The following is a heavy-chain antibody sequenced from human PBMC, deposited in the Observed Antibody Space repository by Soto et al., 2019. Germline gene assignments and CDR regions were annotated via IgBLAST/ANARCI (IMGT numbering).Heavy chain of an antibody. D-gene: IGHD4-17*01. V-gene: IGHV1-2*02. CDR1: GYTFAAYY. CDR2: INPTSGGT. J-gene: IGHJ4*02. Sequence: QVQLVQSGAEVKKPGASVKVSCKTSGYTFAAYYIHWIRQAPGQGLEWMGWINPTSGGTVYAQNVPERVTLSRDTSISTAYMELRRPNSYDTAVYYCARDTAYGDYWGYFFDSWGQGAPVTVSS. CDR3: ARDTAYGDYWGYFFDS.